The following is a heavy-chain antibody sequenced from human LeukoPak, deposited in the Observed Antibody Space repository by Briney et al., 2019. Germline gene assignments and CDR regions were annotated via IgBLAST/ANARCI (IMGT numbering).Heavy chain of an antibody. CDR1: GYTFAGYF. CDR3: ARDLISTPYWELDY. V-gene: IGHV1-2*06. D-gene: IGHD1-26*01. J-gene: IGHJ4*02. Sequence: GASVKVSCKTSGYTFAGYFLHWVRQAPTQGLQWMGRINANSGDTDLAQDFQDRVTMTRDTSIYTAYTELSSLTSDDTAIYYCARDLISTPYWELDYWGQGTLVAVSS. CDR2: INANSGDT.